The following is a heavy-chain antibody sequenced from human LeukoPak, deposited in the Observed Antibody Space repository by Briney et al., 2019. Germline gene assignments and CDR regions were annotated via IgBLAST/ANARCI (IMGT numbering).Heavy chain of an antibody. D-gene: IGHD6-6*01. Sequence: SETLSLTCTVSGGSISSYYWSWIRQPPGKGLEWIGNVYYIGTTSYNSSLKSRVSISVDTSKNQFSLEVKSVTSEDTAVYYCARNTSSSPWFDPWGQGTLVTVSS. CDR1: GGSISSYY. CDR3: ARNTSSSPWFDP. J-gene: IGHJ5*02. CDR2: VYYIGTT. V-gene: IGHV4-59*01.